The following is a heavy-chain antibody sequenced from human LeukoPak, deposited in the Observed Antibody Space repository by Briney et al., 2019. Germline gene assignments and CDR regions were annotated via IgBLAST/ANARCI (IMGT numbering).Heavy chain of an antibody. J-gene: IGHJ6*02. CDR1: GGSFSGYY. D-gene: IGHD3-3*01. V-gene: IGHV4-34*01. CDR2: INHSGST. Sequence: PSETLSLTCAVYGGSFSGYYWSWIRQPPGKGLEWIGEINHSGSTNYNPSLKSRVTISVDTSKNQFSLKLSSVTAADTAVYYCARGEKVYDFWSGYYYYGMDVWGQGTTVTVSS. CDR3: ARGEKVYDFWSGYYYYGMDV.